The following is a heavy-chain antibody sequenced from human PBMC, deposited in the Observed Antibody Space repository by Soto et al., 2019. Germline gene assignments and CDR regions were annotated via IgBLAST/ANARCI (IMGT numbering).Heavy chain of an antibody. CDR3: ARLGQLWPYFDY. V-gene: IGHV4-39*01. CDR1: GGSISSSSYY. CDR2: IYYSGST. Sequence: SETLSLTCTVSGGSISSSSYYWGWIRQPPGKGLEWIGSIYYSGSTYYNPSLKSRVTISVDTSKNQFSLKLSSVTAADTAVYYCARLGQLWPYFDYWGQGTLVTVSS. D-gene: IGHD5-18*01. J-gene: IGHJ4*02.